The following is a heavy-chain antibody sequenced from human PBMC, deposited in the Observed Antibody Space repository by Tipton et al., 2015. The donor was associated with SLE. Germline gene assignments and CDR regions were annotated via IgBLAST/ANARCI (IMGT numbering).Heavy chain of an antibody. J-gene: IGHJ4*02. Sequence: SLRLSCAASGFSFNDFGMSWVRQVPGKGLEWVSDITWNGGTSVYADSVKGRFTISRDNAKNSLYLQMNSLKVEDTALYYCARDHIAMAGTTLDHWGRGTLVTVSS. V-gene: IGHV3-20*04. D-gene: IGHD6-19*01. CDR1: GFSFNDFG. CDR3: ARDHIAMAGTTLDH. CDR2: ITWNGGTS.